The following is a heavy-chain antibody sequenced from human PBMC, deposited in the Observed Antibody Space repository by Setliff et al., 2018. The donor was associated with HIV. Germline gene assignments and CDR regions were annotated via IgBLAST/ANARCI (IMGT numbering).Heavy chain of an antibody. CDR1: GYTFTSYY. V-gene: IGHV1-46*01. D-gene: IGHD3-3*01. CDR2: INPSGGST. Sequence: ASVKVSCKASGYTFTSYYMHWVRQAPGQGLEWMGIINPSGGSTRYAQKFQGRVTMTRDTSMSTVYMELSSLRSEGTAVYYCARDGYYNSWSGYGYYYYYMDVWGKGTTVTVSS. CDR3: ARDGYYNSWSGYGYYYYYMDV. J-gene: IGHJ6*03.